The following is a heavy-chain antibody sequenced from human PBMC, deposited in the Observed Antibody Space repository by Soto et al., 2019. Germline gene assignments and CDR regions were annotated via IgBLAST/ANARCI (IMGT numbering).Heavy chain of an antibody. CDR2: ISSSSGST. Sequence: QVQLVESGGGLVKPGGSLRLSCAASGFTFSDYYMSWIRQAPGKGLEYISYISSSSGSTNYADSVKGRITISRDNAKNSLYLQMSSLRAEDTAVYYCARDRGGYDRLYYYHGMDVWGQGTTVTVSS. J-gene: IGHJ6*02. V-gene: IGHV3-11*06. CDR1: GFTFSDYY. CDR3: ARDRGGYDRLYYYHGMDV. D-gene: IGHD5-12*01.